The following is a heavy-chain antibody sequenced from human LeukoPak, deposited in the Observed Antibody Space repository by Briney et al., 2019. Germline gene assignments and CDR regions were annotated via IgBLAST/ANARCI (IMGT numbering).Heavy chain of an antibody. CDR2: IFFTGRT. V-gene: IGHV4-31*03. CDR1: GYSVNSGAHY. CDR3: ARDRASGTDF. D-gene: IGHD3-10*01. Sequence: SETLSLTCTVPGYSVNSGAHYWSWIRQYPGKGLEWIGQIFFTGRTDYNPSLKSRLTISIDTSKNQFSMELSSVSVADTATYFCARDRASGTDFWGQGTLVTVSS. J-gene: IGHJ4*02.